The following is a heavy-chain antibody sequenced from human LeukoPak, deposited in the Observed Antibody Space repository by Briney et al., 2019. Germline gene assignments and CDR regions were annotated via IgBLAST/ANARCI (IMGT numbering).Heavy chain of an antibody. V-gene: IGHV1-2*02. Sequence: ASVKVSCKASGYTFTGYYMHWVRQAPGQGLEWMGWINPNSGDTKYAQKFQGRVTMISDTSISTAYMELSRLRSDDTAVYYCARTMANLFDPWGQGTLVTVSS. CDR3: ARTMANLFDP. CDR2: INPNSGDT. J-gene: IGHJ5*02. CDR1: GYTFTGYY. D-gene: IGHD4/OR15-4a*01.